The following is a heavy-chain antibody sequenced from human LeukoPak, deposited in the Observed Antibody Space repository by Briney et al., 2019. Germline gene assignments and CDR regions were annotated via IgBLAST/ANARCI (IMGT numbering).Heavy chain of an antibody. D-gene: IGHD2-15*01. J-gene: IGHJ3*02. CDR1: GFTFSSYS. CDR2: ISSSSSTI. Sequence: GGSLRLSCAASGFTFSSYSMNWVRQAPGKGLEWVSYISSSSSTIYYADSVKGRFTISRDNAKNSLYLQMNSLRAEDTAVYYCARDGTIYCSGGSCYPHAAFDIWGRGTMVTVSS. CDR3: ARDGTIYCSGGSCYPHAAFDI. V-gene: IGHV3-48*01.